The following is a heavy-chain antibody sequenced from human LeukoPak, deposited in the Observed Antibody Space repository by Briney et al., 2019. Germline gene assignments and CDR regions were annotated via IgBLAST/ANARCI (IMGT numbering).Heavy chain of an antibody. CDR2: ISSSSSYT. CDR1: GFSFSSYE. CDR3: ARVEGFIDY. Sequence: GGSLRLSCAASGFSFSSYEMNWVRQAPGKGLEWVSYISSSSSYTNYADSVKGRFTISRDNAKNSLYLQMISLRAEDTALYYCARVEGFIDYWGQGTLVTVSS. D-gene: IGHD3-16*02. V-gene: IGHV3-48*03. J-gene: IGHJ4*02.